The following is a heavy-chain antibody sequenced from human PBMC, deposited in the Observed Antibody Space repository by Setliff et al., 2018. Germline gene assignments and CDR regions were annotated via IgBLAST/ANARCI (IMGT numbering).Heavy chain of an antibody. CDR1: GFTFNNYA. CDR3: AKEGGSSWYGLDS. V-gene: IGHV3-23*01. CDR2: ISGSGGAT. Sequence: PGGSLRLSCAASGFTFNNYAMNWVRQAPGKGLEWVSTISGSGGATYYADSVKGRFTISRDNSKNTLYLQVDSLRAEDTAVYYCAKEGGSSWYGLDSWGQGSMVTVSS. D-gene: IGHD6-13*01. J-gene: IGHJ3*02.